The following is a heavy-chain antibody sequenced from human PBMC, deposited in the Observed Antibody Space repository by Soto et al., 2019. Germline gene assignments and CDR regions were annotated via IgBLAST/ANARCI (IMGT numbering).Heavy chain of an antibody. Sequence: ASVKVSCKASGYTLSNYGINRVRQAPAQGLEWMGWISGYNGNTNYAQTVQGRVTMTTDTSTGTVYMELRSLKSDDTAIYYCSRFIMVGGWFDPNYYHGMDVWGQGTLVTVSS. D-gene: IGHD6-19*01. V-gene: IGHV1-18*01. CDR1: GYTLSNYG. CDR3: SRFIMVGGWFDPNYYHGMDV. J-gene: IGHJ6*02. CDR2: ISGYNGNT.